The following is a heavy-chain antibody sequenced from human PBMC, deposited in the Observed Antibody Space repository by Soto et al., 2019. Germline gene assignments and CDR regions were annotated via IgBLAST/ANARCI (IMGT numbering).Heavy chain of an antibody. J-gene: IGHJ6*02. CDR2: KSNDGRKI. CDR1: GFAFSSYV. CDR3: ARVSAREYYYGMDV. D-gene: IGHD3-10*01. V-gene: IGHV3-30*04. Sequence: GGSLRLSCVVSGFAFSSYVMHWVRQAPGKGLEWLAVKSNDGRKIYYADSVKGRLIISRDNSKNTLYLQMNSLSVEDTAVYYCARVSAREYYYGMDVWGQGTTVTVSS.